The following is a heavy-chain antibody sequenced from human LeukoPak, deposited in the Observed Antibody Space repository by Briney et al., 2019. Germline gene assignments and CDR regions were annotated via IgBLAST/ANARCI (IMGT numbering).Heavy chain of an antibody. Sequence: SVKVSCKASGGTFSSYAISWVRQAPGQGLEWMGGIIPIFGTANYAQKFQGRVTITTDESTSTAYMELSSLRSEDTAVYYCATSWAWGSSGHFDYWGQGTLVTVSS. V-gene: IGHV1-69*05. CDR1: GGTFSSYA. CDR2: IIPIFGTA. D-gene: IGHD3-16*01. CDR3: ATSWAWGSSGHFDY. J-gene: IGHJ4*02.